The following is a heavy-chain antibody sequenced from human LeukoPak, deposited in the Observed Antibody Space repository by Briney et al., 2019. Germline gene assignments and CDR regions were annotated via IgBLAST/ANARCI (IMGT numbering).Heavy chain of an antibody. Sequence: GGSLTLSCAASGFTFSGSAMHWVRQASGKGLEWVGRIRSKANSYATAYAAPVKGRFTISRDDSKNTAYLQMNSLKTEDTAVYYCTSTVDGRYYFDYWGQGTLVTVPS. J-gene: IGHJ4*02. CDR3: TSTVDGRYYFDY. CDR2: IRSKANSYAT. V-gene: IGHV3-73*01. CDR1: GFTFSGSA. D-gene: IGHD4-23*01.